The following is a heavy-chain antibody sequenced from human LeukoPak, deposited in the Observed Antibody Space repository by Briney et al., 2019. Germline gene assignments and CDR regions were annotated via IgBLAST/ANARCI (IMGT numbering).Heavy chain of an antibody. J-gene: IGHJ5*02. CDR2: INAGNGNT. CDR3: AGSYGDYLGFDP. D-gene: IGHD4-17*01. CDR1: GYTFTSYG. V-gene: IGHV1-3*01. Sequence: ASVTVSCTASGYTFTSYGISWVRQAPGQRLEWMGWINAGNGNTKYSQKFQGGVTITRDTSASTAYMELSSLRSEDTAVYYCAGSYGDYLGFDPWGQGTLVTVS.